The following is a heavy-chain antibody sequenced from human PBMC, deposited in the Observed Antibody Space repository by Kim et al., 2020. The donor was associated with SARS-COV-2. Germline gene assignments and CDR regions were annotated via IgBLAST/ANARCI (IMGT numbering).Heavy chain of an antibody. J-gene: IGHJ6*02. CDR2: ISSSGSTI. CDR3: ARDPYSSCYTYYGMDF. D-gene: IGHD6-25*01. CDR1: GFTFSSYE. V-gene: IGHV3-48*03. Sequence: GGSLRLSCAASGFTFSSYEMNWVRQAPGKGLEWVSYISSSGSTIYYADSVKGRITISRDNAKNSLYLQMNILRAEDTAVYYCARDPYSSCYTYYGMDFWGRGTTVTVSS.